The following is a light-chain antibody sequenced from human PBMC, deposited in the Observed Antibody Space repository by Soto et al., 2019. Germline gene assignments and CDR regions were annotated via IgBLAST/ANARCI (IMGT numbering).Light chain of an antibody. V-gene: IGKV1-8*01. CDR2: AAS. CDR3: QQYNSYSWT. Sequence: AIRMTQSPSSFSASTGDRVTITCRASQGISSYLAWYQQKPGKAPKLLIYAASTLQSGVPSRFSGSGSGTEFTLTISSLQPDDFATYYCQQYNSYSWTFGQGTRLEI. J-gene: IGKJ5*01. CDR1: QGISSY.